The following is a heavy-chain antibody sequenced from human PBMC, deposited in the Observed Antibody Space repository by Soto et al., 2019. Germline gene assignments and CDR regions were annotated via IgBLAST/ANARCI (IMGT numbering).Heavy chain of an antibody. CDR2: ISGSGGST. D-gene: IGHD6-19*01. V-gene: IGHV3-23*01. CDR1: GFTFSSYA. Sequence: GGSLRLSCAASGFTFSSYAMSWVRQAPGKGLEWVSAISGSGGSTYYADSVKGRFTISRDNSKNTLYLQMNSLRAEDTAVYYCAKDGEQWLAYYYFDYWGQGTLVTVSS. CDR3: AKDGEQWLAYYYFDY. J-gene: IGHJ4*02.